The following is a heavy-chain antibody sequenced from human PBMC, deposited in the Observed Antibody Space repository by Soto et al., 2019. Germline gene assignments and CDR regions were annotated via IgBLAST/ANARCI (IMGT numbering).Heavy chain of an antibody. CDR3: ARGPHSYGLYYYYGMDV. CDR2: MNPNSGNT. CDR1: GYTFTSYD. D-gene: IGHD5-18*01. J-gene: IGHJ6*02. V-gene: IGHV1-8*01. Sequence: GESLKISCKASGYTFTSYDINWVRQATGQGLEWMGWMNPNSGNTGYAQKFQGRFTMTRNTSISTAYMELSSLRSEDTAVYYCARGPHSYGLYYYYGMDVWGQGTTVTVSS.